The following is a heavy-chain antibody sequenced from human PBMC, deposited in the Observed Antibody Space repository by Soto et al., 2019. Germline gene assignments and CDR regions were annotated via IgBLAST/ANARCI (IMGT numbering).Heavy chain of an antibody. D-gene: IGHD6-19*01. V-gene: IGHV3-30-3*01. J-gene: IGHJ5*02. CDR3: ARSWYSSGWYTGFWFDP. CDR1: GFTFSSYA. Sequence: PGGSLRLSCAASGFTFSSYAMHWVRQAPGKGLEWVAVISYDGSNKYYADSVKGRFTISRDNSKNTLYLQMNSLRAEDTAVYYCARSWYSSGWYTGFWFDPWGQGTLVTVS. CDR2: ISYDGSNK.